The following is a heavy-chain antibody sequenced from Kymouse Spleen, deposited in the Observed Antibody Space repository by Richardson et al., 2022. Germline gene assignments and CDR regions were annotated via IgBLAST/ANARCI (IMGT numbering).Heavy chain of an antibody. CDR2: IYYSGST. D-gene: IGHD3-10*01. Sequence: QLQLQESGPGLVKPSETLSLTCTVSGGSISSSSYYWGWIRQPPGKGLEWIGSIYYSGSTYYNPSLKSRVTISVDTSKNQFSLKLSSVTAADTAVYYCARQRYYGSGSYYNNWFDPWGQGTLVTVSS. CDR1: GGSISSSSYY. V-gene: IGHV4-39*01. CDR3: ARQRYYGSGSYYNNWFDP. J-gene: IGHJ5*02.